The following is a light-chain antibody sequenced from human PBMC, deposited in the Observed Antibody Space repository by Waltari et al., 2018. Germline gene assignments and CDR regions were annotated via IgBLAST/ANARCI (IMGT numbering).Light chain of an antibody. J-gene: IGLJ2*01. Sequence: WYQHVPGTAPNLVFYEVTNGPAGGPDRFSGSKSAYTASLAISGRQPEDEADYYCSSYTTSSTVIFGGGTKLTVL. CDR2: EVT. CDR3: SSYTTSSTVI. V-gene: IGLV2-18*02.